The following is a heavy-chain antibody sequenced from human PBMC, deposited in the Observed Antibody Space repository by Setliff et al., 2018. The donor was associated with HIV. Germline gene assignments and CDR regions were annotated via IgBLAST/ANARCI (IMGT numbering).Heavy chain of an antibody. D-gene: IGHD6-19*01. CDR3: AKDSGNSGWYLDY. Sequence: AGGSLRLSCAASGFTFSSYAMAWVRQAPGKGLEWVSTISATGDTPFYANSMKGRLTISRDNSKNTLYLQMNSLRAEDTAVYYCAKDSGNSGWYLDYWGQGILVTVSS. CDR2: ISATGDTP. CDR1: GFTFSSYA. V-gene: IGHV3-23*01. J-gene: IGHJ4*02.